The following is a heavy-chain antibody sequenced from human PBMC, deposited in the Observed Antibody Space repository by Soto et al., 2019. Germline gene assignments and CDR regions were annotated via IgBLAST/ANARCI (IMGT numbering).Heavy chain of an antibody. CDR2: IIPIFGTA. Sequence: SVKVSCKASGGTFSSYAISWVRQAPGQGLEWMGGIIPIFGTANYAQKFQGRVTITADESTSTAYMELSSLRSEDTAVYYCADAHLDYWDSSGYSTYNWFGPWGQGTRVTV. CDR3: ADAHLDYWDSSGYSTYNWFGP. CDR1: GGTFSSYA. V-gene: IGHV1-69*13. D-gene: IGHD3-22*01. J-gene: IGHJ5*02.